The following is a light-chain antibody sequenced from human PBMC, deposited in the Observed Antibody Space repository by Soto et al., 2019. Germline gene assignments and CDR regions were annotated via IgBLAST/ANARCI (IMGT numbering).Light chain of an antibody. J-gene: IGLJ2*01. CDR1: SSDVGGYNY. CDR2: DVS. V-gene: IGLV2-14*01. Sequence: QSALTQPASVSGSPGQSITISCTGTSSDVGGYNYVSWYQQHPGKAPKLMIYDVSNRPSGVSNRFSGSKSGNTASLTISGXXXXXXXDXYCSSYTSSSTVVFGGGTKVTVL. CDR3: SSYTSSSTVV.